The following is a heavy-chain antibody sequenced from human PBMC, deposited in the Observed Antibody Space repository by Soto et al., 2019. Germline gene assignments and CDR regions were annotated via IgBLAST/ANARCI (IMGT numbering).Heavy chain of an antibody. V-gene: IGHV2-5*02. Sequence: QITLKESGPTLVKPTQTLTLTCTFSGFSPSTSGVGVGWIRQPPGKALEWLGVIYWDDDKRYRPSLKSRLTITKDTSKTQVVLTMTNMDPVDTATYYGAHSVYGNWYFALWGRGTLVPVSS. CDR2: IYWDDDK. CDR3: AHSVYGNWYFAL. CDR1: GFSPSTSGVG. J-gene: IGHJ2*01. D-gene: IGHD4-17*01.